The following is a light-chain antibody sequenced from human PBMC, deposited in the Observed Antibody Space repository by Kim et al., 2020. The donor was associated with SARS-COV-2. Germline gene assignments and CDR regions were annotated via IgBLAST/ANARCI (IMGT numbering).Light chain of an antibody. J-gene: IGLJ1*01. CDR2: DVS. V-gene: IGLV2-14*03. Sequence: GQSITISCTGTSGDIGGYNYVSWYLQYPGKAPQLLIYDVSERPSGVSHRFSGSKSGNTASLTISGLQAGDEADYFCCSYADKNLYVFGTGTQLTVL. CDR3: CSYADKNLYV. CDR1: SGDIGGYNY.